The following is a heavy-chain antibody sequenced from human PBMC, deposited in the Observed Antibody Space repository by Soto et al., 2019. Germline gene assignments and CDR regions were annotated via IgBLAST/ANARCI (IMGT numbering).Heavy chain of an antibody. CDR1: GFSLSTSGVG. D-gene: IGHD2-15*01. V-gene: IGHV2-5*02. J-gene: IGHJ4*02. Sequence: QITLKQSGPSLVKPTQPLTLTCTISGFSLSTSGVGVGWNRQPPGKSLERLALIYWDVVQRYSPSLKTRLTITKDTSRSQVVLTSTNGAPVDTATYYCAHSPCGGGTCYLFDCWGQGTLVTVSS. CDR3: AHSPCGGGTCYLFDC. CDR2: IYWDVVQ.